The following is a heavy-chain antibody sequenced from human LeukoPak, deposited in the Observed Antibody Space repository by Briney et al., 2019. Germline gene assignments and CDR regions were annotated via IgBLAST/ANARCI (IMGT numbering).Heavy chain of an antibody. V-gene: IGHV1-3*01. CDR2: INAGNGNT. Sequence: VASVKVSCKASGYTFTNYAMHWVRQAPGQRLEWMGWINAGNGNTKYSQKFQGRVTITRDTSASTAYMELSSLRSKDTAVYYCARDRFGEGVDSWGQGTLVTVSS. D-gene: IGHD3-10*01. CDR1: GYTFTNYA. CDR3: ARDRFGEGVDS. J-gene: IGHJ4*02.